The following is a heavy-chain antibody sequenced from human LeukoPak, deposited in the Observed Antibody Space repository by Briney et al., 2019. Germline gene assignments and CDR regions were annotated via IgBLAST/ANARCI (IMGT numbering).Heavy chain of an antibody. J-gene: IGHJ4*02. V-gene: IGHV1-18*01. Sequence: ASVKVSCEASGYTFTSYGISWVRQAPGQGLEWMGWISAYNGNADYAQKLQGRVTMTTDTSTSTAYMEVRGLRSDDTAVYYCAREKSDYWGQGTLVTVSS. CDR3: AREKSDY. CDR1: GYTFTSYG. CDR2: ISAYNGNA.